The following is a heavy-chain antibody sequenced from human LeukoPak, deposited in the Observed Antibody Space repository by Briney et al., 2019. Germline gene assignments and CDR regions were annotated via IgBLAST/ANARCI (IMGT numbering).Heavy chain of an antibody. J-gene: IGHJ2*01. CDR3: ARGSSDWYLDL. D-gene: IGHD6-6*01. CDR2: INHSGST. CDR1: GGAFGDYD. Sequence: PEILSLSCGAEGGAFGDYDGIWGRQTPGKGQEWIGEINHSGSTNYNPSLKSRVTISVDTSKIQFSLKLSSVTAADTAVYYCARGSSDWYLDLWGRGTLVTVSS. V-gene: IGHV4-34*01.